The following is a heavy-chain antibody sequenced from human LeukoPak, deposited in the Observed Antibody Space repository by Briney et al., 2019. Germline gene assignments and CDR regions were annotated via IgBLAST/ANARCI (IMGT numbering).Heavy chain of an antibody. Sequence: GGSLRLSCAASGFTFDDYAMHWVRQAPGKGLEWVSGISWNSGSIGYADSVKGRFTISRDNAKNSLYLQMNSLRAEDTALYYCAKGGLQWLLLSSWFDPWGQGTLVTVSS. CDR2: ISWNSGSI. V-gene: IGHV3-9*01. CDR3: AKGGLQWLLLSSWFDP. CDR1: GFTFDDYA. J-gene: IGHJ5*02. D-gene: IGHD3-22*01.